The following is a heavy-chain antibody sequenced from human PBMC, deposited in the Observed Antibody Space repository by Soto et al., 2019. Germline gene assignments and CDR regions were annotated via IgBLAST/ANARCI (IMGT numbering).Heavy chain of an antibody. CDR2: IYYSGST. Sequence: SETLSLTCTVSGGSISSYYWSWIRQPPGKGLEWIGYIYYSGSTDYNPSLKSRVTISVDTSKNQFSLKLSSVTAADTAVYYCARNTYYDFWSGHDPSYYYFYMHVWDKGTTVT. CDR1: GGSISSYY. CDR3: ARNTYYDFWSGHDPSYYYFYMHV. D-gene: IGHD3-3*01. J-gene: IGHJ6*03. V-gene: IGHV4-59*01.